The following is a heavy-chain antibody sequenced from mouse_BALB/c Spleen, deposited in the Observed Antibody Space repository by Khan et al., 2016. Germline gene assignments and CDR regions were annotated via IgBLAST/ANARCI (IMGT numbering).Heavy chain of an antibody. CDR3: ARDYDGYYSLGY. Sequence: EVQLQESGPSLVKPSQTLSLTCSVTGDSITSGYWNWIRKFPGHKLEFMGYIAYSGSAYYNPSLKSRISITRDTSKNQYYLQLNSVTTEDTATYYCARDYDGYYSLGYWGQGTTLTVSS. CDR1: GDSITSGY. J-gene: IGHJ2*01. D-gene: IGHD2-3*01. CDR2: IAYSGSA. V-gene: IGHV3-8*02.